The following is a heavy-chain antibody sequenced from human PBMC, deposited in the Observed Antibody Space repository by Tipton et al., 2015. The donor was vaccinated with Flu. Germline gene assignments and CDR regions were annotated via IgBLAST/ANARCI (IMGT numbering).Heavy chain of an antibody. J-gene: IGHJ6*03. CDR1: GGSINSYY. V-gene: IGHV4-59*08. CDR2: VYYSGNT. D-gene: IGHD2-2*01. CDR3: ARRGSGYCSSTSCLRTSRRYYYYYMDV. Sequence: TLSLTCTVSGGSINSYYWSWIRQTPGKGLEWIGYVYYSGNTNYNPSLKSRVSISVDTSKNHFSLKLSSVTAADTAVYYCARRGSGYCSSTSCLRTSRRYYYYYMDVWGKGTTVTVSS.